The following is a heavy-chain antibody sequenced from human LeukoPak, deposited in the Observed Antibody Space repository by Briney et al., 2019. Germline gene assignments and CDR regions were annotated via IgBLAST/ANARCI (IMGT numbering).Heavy chain of an antibody. CDR3: GRRCLAVAGWFYP. V-gene: IGHV4-4*07. CDR2: IYTSGST. D-gene: IGHD6-19*01. CDR1: GGSISSYY. J-gene: IGHJ5*01. Sequence: SETLSLTCTVSGGSISSYYWSWIRPPAGKGLEWIGRIYTSGSTNYNPYLKSRVTMSVDTSKNKFSLKLNSVTGADTALYFRGRRCLAVAGWFYPWGQGTPGTVSS.